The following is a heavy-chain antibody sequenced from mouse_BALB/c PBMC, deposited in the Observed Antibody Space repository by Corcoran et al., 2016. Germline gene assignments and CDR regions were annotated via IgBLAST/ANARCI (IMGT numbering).Heavy chain of an antibody. J-gene: IGHJ4*01. CDR2: INTYTGEP. CDR1: GYTFTNYG. CDR3: ARYGKDYCAMDY. Sequence: QIQLVQSGPELKKPGETVKISCKASGYTFTNYGMNWVKQAPGKGLKWMGWINTYTGEPTYADDFKGRFAFSLETSASTAYLQINNLKNEDTATYFCARYGKDYCAMDYWGQGTSVTVSS. D-gene: IGHD2-1*01. V-gene: IGHV9-3-1*01.